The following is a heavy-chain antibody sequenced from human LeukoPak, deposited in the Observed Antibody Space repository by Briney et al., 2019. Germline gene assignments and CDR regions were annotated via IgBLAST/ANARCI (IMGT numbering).Heavy chain of an antibody. D-gene: IGHD6-13*01. V-gene: IGHV3-30-3*01. Sequence: RRSLRLSCAASGFIFANYAMHWVRQAPGKGLEWVALMSNDGSDKFYANSVKGRFTISRDNSDNTLYMQMNSLRAEDTAVYYCARYAWSLGPAPGTPLFDYWGQGTLVTVSS. CDR3: ARYAWSLGPAPGTPLFDY. CDR1: GFIFANYA. CDR2: MSNDGSDK. J-gene: IGHJ4*02.